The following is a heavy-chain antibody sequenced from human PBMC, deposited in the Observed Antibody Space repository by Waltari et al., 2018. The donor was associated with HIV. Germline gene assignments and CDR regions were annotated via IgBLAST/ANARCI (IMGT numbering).Heavy chain of an antibody. Sequence: EVQLLESGGGLVQPGGSLRLSCAASGFTFKDYAMSWVRQAPGKGLEWVSSISGSGGKTNYADSAEGRFTSSRDNAENTLFLQVNSLRIEDTAVYYCAKDQSDPDGLMYNLLGNYYYYAVDVGGQGTTVTVSS. D-gene: IGHD1-20*01. V-gene: IGHV3-23*01. CDR3: AKDQSDPDGLMYNLLGNYYYYAVDV. CDR2: ISGSGGKT. CDR1: GFTFKDYA. J-gene: IGHJ6*02.